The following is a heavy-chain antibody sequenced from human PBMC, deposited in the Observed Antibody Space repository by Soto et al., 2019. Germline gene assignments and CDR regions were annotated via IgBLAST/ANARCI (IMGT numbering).Heavy chain of an antibody. CDR1: GFTFRDYG. CDR3: AKDWVGGSNKYYFEY. D-gene: IGHD1-26*01. Sequence: QVQLVESGGGVVRPGRSLRLSFVASGFTFRDYGMHWVRQAPGKGLEWVAGISHHGLKEHYADSVKGRFTISRDNSKKTVYLKLNSLRGDDTAVYYCAKDWVGGSNKYYFEYWGQGTLVTVSS. J-gene: IGHJ4*02. V-gene: IGHV3-30*18. CDR2: ISHHGLKE.